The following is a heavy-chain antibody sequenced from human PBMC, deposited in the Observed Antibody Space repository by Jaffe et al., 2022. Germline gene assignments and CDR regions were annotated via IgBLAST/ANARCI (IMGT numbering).Heavy chain of an antibody. CDR3: AKDGGSYCSGGSCYLDAFDI. D-gene: IGHD2-15*01. CDR1: GFTFSSYG. V-gene: IGHV3-30*02. J-gene: IGHJ3*02. CDR2: IRYDGSNK. Sequence: QVQLVESGGGVVQPGGSLRLSCAASGFTFSSYGMHWVRQAPGKGLEWVAFIRYDGSNKYYADSVKGRFTISRDNSKNTLYLQMNSLRAEDTAVYYCAKDGGSYCSGGSCYLDAFDIWGQGTMVTVSS.